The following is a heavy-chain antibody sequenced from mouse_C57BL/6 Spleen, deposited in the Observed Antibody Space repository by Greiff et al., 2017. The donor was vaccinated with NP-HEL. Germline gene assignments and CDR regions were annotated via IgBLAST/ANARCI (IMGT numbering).Heavy chain of an antibody. J-gene: IGHJ1*03. CDR3: ARHDYGSSYGYFDV. V-gene: IGHV5-6*01. D-gene: IGHD1-1*01. Sequence: DVQLVESGGDLVKPGGSLKLSCAASGFTFSSYGMSWVRQTPDKRLEWVATISSGGSYTYYPDSVKGRFTISRDNAKNTLYLQMSSLKSEDTAMYYCARHDYGSSYGYFDVWGTGTTVTVSS. CDR2: ISSGGSYT. CDR1: GFTFSSYG.